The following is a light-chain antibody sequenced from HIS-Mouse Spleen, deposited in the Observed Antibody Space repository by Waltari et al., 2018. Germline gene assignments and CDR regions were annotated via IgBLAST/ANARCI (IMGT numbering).Light chain of an antibody. CDR1: QSISSY. CDR2: DAS. J-gene: IGKJ2*01. Sequence: EIVLTQSPATLSLSPEERATLSCRASQSISSYLAWYQQKPGQAPRLLIYDASNRATGIPARFSGSGSGTDFTLTISSLGPEDFAVYYCQQSSNWPHTFGQGTKLEIK. V-gene: IGKV3-11*01. CDR3: QQSSNWPHT.